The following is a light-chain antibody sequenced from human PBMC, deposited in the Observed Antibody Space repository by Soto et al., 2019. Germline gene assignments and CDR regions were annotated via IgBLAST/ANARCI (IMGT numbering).Light chain of an antibody. V-gene: IGKV3-20*01. Sequence: EIVLTQSPGTLSLSPGERATLSCRASQSVSSSYLAWYQQKPGQAPRLLIYGASSRATGIPDRFSGSGSGTDFTLTISRLGPEDFAVYYCQQYGSQLTFGGGTKVEIK. CDR3: QQYGSQLT. CDR1: QSVSSSY. J-gene: IGKJ4*01. CDR2: GAS.